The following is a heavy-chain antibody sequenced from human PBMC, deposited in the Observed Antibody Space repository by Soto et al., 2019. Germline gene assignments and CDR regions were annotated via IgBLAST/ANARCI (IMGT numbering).Heavy chain of an antibody. CDR3: ARVLGLGYSGGMDV. Sequence: QVQLVQSGAEVKKPGSSVQVSCKASGGTFSSYAISWGRQAPGQGLEWMGGIIPIFGTANYAQKFQGRVTITADESTSTAYMELSSLRSEYTAVYYCARVLGLGYSGGMDVWGQGTTVTVSS. J-gene: IGHJ6*02. V-gene: IGHV1-69*01. CDR2: IIPIFGTA. CDR1: GGTFSSYA. D-gene: IGHD3-10*01.